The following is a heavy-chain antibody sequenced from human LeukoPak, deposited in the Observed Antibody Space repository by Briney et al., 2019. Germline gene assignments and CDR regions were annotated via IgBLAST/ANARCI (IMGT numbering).Heavy chain of an antibody. CDR1: GFTFDDYA. Sequence: GGSLRLSCAASGFTFDDYAMHWVRQAPGKGLEWVSGISWNSGSIGYADSVKGRFTISRDNAKNSLYLQMNSLRAEDTALCYCAKDSRGFDYWGQGTLVTVSS. D-gene: IGHD3-16*01. CDR2: ISWNSGSI. CDR3: AKDSRGFDY. J-gene: IGHJ4*02. V-gene: IGHV3-9*01.